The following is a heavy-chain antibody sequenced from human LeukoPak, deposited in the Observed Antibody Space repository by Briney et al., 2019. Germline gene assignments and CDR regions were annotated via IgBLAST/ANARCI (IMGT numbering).Heavy chain of an antibody. J-gene: IGHJ6*03. CDR1: GYTFTSYG. Sequence: GASVTVSCKASGYTFTSYGISWVRIAPGQGLELMGLISVYNTKTNYAQKLQGRVTMTTDTSTSTAYMELRSLRSDDTAVYYCARHNYIHQQWLPTLYYYYYMDVWGKGTTVTVSS. CDR3: ARHNYIHQQWLPTLYYYYYMDV. V-gene: IGHV1-18*01. CDR2: ISVYNTKT. D-gene: IGHD6-19*01.